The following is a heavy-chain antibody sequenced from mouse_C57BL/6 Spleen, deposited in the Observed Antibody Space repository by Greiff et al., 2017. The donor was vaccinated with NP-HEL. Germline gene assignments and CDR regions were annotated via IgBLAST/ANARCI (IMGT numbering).Heavy chain of an antibody. J-gene: IGHJ4*01. CDR2: IDPSDSYT. D-gene: IGHD1-1*01. CDR3: GRITTVDYYAMDY. CDR1: GYTFTSYW. V-gene: IGHV1-69*01. Sequence: QVQLQQPGAELVMPGASVKLSCKASGYTFTSYWMHWVKQRPGQGLEWIGEIDPSDSYTNYNQKFKGKSTLTVDKSSSTAYMQLSSLTSEDSAVYYCGRITTVDYYAMDYWGQGTSVTVSS.